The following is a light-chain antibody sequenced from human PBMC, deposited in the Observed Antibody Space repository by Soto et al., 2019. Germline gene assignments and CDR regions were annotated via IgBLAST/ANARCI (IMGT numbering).Light chain of an antibody. CDR3: QQYGSSPWT. V-gene: IGKV3D-20*01. CDR2: DAS. CDR1: QSVSNSY. J-gene: IGKJ2*01. Sequence: EIVLTQSPATLSSSPGKRATLSCGASQSVSNSYLAWYQQKPGLAPRLLISDASSTATGIPDRFRGSGSGADFTLTITRLEPGDFAVYFCQQYGSSPWTFGQGTKLEI.